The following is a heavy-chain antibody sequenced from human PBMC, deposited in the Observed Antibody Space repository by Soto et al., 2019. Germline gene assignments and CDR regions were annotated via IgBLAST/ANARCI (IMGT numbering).Heavy chain of an antibody. V-gene: IGHV3-23*01. Sequence: EVQLLESGGGLVQPGGSLRLSCAASGFTFSSYAMSWVRQAPGKGLEWVSAISGSGGSTYYADSVKGRFTISRDNSKNTLYLQMNSLRAEDTAVYYCAKDLSVIIDYYYYYRDVWGKGPTVTVSS. D-gene: IGHD3-3*01. CDR2: ISGSGGST. CDR3: AKDLSVIIDYYYYYRDV. J-gene: IGHJ6*03. CDR1: GFTFSSYA.